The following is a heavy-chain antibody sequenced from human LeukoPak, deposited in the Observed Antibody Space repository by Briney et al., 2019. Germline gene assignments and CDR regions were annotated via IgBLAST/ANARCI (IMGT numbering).Heavy chain of an antibody. V-gene: IGHV4-30-2*01. CDR1: GGSISSGGYY. J-gene: IGHJ5*02. D-gene: IGHD2-2*01. CDR3: ARERGFYCSSTSCYSWFDP. CDR2: IYHSGST. Sequence: SQTLSLTCTVSGGSISSGGYYWSWIRQPPGKGLEWIGYIYHSGSTYYNPSLKSRVTISVDRSKNPFSLKLSSVTAADTAVYYCARERGFYCSSTSCYSWFDPWGQGTLVTVSS.